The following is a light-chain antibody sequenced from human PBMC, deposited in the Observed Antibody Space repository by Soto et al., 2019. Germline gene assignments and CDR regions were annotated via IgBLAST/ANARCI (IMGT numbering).Light chain of an antibody. CDR2: DVS. CDR1: SSDIGNYNL. Sequence: QSVLTQPASVSGSPGQSITISCTGTSSDIGNYNLVSWYQHHPGKAPKLMIYDVSKRPSGLSNRFSGSKSGNTASLTISGLQAEDECDYYCCSYATTSTYVFGTGTKVTVL. V-gene: IGLV2-23*02. J-gene: IGLJ1*01. CDR3: CSYATTSTYV.